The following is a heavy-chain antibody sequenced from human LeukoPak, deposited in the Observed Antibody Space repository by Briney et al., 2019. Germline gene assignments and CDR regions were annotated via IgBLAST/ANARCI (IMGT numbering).Heavy chain of an antibody. CDR1: GFTFSSYW. V-gene: IGHV3-23*01. CDR2: ISGSGGNA. J-gene: IGHJ3*02. D-gene: IGHD2-15*01. CDR3: AKANVKYCSGGSCFDAFDI. Sequence: GGSLRLSCAASGFTFSSYWMTWVRQAPGKGLEWVSGISGSGGNAYYADSVKGRFTITRDNSKNTLYLQMNSLRAEDTAVYYCAKANVKYCSGGSCFDAFDIWGQGTMVTVSS.